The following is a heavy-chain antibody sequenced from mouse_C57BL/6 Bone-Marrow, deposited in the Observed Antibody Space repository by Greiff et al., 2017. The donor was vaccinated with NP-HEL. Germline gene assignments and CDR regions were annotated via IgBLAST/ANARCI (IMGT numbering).Heavy chain of an antibody. CDR1: GFSLTSYG. J-gene: IGHJ3*01. Sequence: QVQLQQSGPGLVQPSPSLSITCTVSGFSLTSYGVHWVRQSPGQGLEWLGVIWSGGSTAYNAAFISRLGIRTDNSTSQVFFKMNSLQADDTAIYYCARTGYGSSYGRFAYGGQGTLVTVSA. CDR3: ARTGYGSSYGRFAY. D-gene: IGHD1-1*01. CDR2: IWSGGST. V-gene: IGHV2-2*01.